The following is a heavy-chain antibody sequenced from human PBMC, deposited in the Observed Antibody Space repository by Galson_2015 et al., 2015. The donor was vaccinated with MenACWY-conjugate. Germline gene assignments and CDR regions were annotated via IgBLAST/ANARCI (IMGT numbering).Heavy chain of an antibody. CDR3: ARGGGTETPEGYYYGMDV. Sequence: SVKVSCKASGYTFSSYGISWVRQAPGQGLEWMGWISPYNGNAKYGQKLQGRVTMTTDTSTSTAYMELRSLRSDDTAMYFCARGGGTETPEGYYYGMDVWGQGTTVTVSS. D-gene: IGHD4-23*01. V-gene: IGHV1-18*01. CDR1: GYTFSSYG. CDR2: ISPYNGNA. J-gene: IGHJ6*02.